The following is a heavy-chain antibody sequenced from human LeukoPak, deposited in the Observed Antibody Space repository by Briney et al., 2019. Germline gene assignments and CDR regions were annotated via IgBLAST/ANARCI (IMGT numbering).Heavy chain of an antibody. CDR3: ARYYDMLTAFDY. CDR1: GGSISSSSYY. CDR2: IYSSGST. Sequence: SETLSLTCIVSGGSISSSSYYWGWIRQPPGKGLEWIGSIYSSGSTYYKSSLKSRVTISVDTPKNQFSLKLSSVTAADTAMYYCARYYDMLTAFDYWGQGTLVTVSS. J-gene: IGHJ4*02. V-gene: IGHV4-39*01. D-gene: IGHD3-9*01.